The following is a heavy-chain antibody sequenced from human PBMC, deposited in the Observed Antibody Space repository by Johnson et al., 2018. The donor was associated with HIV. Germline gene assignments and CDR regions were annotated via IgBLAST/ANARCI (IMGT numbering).Heavy chain of an antibody. CDR3: AREGPSERAGFDI. J-gene: IGHJ3*02. CDR1: GFIFRTYG. Sequence: VQLVESGGGVVQPGGTLRLSCAASGFIFRTYGMHWVRQAPGKGLEWVAFIRYDGSNKYYADAVKGRFSISRDNSKNTLYLQMSSLRAEDTAVYYCAREGPSERAGFDIWGQGTMVTVSS. CDR2: IRYDGSNK. V-gene: IGHV3-30*02.